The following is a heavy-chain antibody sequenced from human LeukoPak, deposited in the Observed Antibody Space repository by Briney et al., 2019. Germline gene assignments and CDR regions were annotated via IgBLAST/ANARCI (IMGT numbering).Heavy chain of an antibody. CDR2: INQDGSAK. V-gene: IGHV3-7*01. CDR1: GFTFSGSW. CDR3: ARELSWSGRDY. J-gene: IGHJ4*02. D-gene: IGHD3-3*01. Sequence: PGGSLRLSCAASGFTFSGSWMSWVRQAPGKGLEWEANINQDGSAKNYLDSVKGRFTISIDRGKNSLYLQMNSLRDEDTAVYYCARELSWSGRDYWGQGTLVTVSS.